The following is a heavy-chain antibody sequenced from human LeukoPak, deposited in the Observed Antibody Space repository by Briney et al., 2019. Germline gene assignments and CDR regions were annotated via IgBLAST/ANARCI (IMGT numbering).Heavy chain of an antibody. CDR2: IYPGNADA. CDR1: GYSLINHW. V-gene: IGHV5-51*01. D-gene: IGHD3-22*01. CDR3: ARQGSYDNRGYSFDY. Sequence: GESLKISCKASGYSLINHWIGWVRQMPGKGLDWMGIIYPGNADATYSPSFQGQVTISADKSTTTVYLQWSSLKASDTAMYYCARQGSYDNRGYSFDYWGQGTLVTVSS. J-gene: IGHJ4*02.